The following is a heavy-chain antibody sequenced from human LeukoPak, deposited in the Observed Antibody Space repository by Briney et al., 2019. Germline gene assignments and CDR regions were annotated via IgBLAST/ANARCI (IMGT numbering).Heavy chain of an antibody. Sequence: GGSLRLSCAASGFTFSNYWMSWVRQAPGKGLEWVANIKHDGSEKYYVDSVKGRLTISRDNAKNSLYLQMNSLRAEDTAVYYCARARAGYCSGGRCYYPNYFDYWGQGTLVTVSS. CDR1: GFTFSNYW. D-gene: IGHD2-15*01. CDR2: IKHDGSEK. CDR3: ARARAGYCSGGRCYYPNYFDY. V-gene: IGHV3-7*01. J-gene: IGHJ4*02.